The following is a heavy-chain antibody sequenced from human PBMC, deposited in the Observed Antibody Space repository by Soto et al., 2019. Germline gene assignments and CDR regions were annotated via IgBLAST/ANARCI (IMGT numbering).Heavy chain of an antibody. Sequence: QVQLQESGPGLVKPSETLSLTCTVSGGSMNNYYWTWIRKPPGKGLEWIGHIYYSGSTKYNPSLKSRVTISVATSTHLFSLRLNSATAADTAVYYCAMPVTTLYNWFDPGGQGTLVTVSS. V-gene: IGHV4-59*08. CDR3: AMPVTTLYNWFDP. J-gene: IGHJ5*02. CDR1: GGSMNNYY. D-gene: IGHD4-17*01. CDR2: IYYSGST.